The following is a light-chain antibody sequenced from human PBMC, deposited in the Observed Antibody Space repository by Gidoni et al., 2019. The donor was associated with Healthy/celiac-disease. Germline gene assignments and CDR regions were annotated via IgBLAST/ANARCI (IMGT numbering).Light chain of an antibody. CDR2: DAS. V-gene: IGKV3-11*01. CDR3: QQLKGT. CDR1: QSVSSY. Sequence: DIVLTQSPATLSLSPGERATLSCRASQSVSSYLAWYQQKPGQAPRLLIYDASNRATGIPARFSGSGSGTDFTLTISSLEPEDFAVYYCQQLKGTFGGGTKVEIK. J-gene: IGKJ4*01.